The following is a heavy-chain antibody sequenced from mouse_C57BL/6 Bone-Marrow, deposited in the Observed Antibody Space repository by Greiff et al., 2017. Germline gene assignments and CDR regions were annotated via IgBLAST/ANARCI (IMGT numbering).Heavy chain of an antibody. CDR3: AKPGLRGEWFAY. Sequence: QVQLQQSGPGLVAPSQSLSITCTVSGFSLTSYGVSWVRQPPGKGLEWLGVIWGDGSTNYHSALISRLTISKDNSTSQVFLKLSSLQTEDTATYYWAKPGLRGEWFAYWGKGTLVTVSA. V-gene: IGHV2-3*01. CDR2: IWGDGST. CDR1: GFSLTSYG. D-gene: IGHD2-4*01. J-gene: IGHJ3*01.